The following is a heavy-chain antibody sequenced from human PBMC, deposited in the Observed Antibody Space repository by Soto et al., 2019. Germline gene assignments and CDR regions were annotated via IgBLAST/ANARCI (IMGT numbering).Heavy chain of an antibody. D-gene: IGHD3-10*01. V-gene: IGHV3-7*05. CDR1: GFTFSSYG. Sequence: PGGSLRLSCAASGFTFSSYGMSWVRQAPGKGLEWVANIKQDGSEKYYVDSVKGRFTISRDNAKNSLYLQMNSLRAEDTAVYYCASGSGSYYLRSHDNYGMDVWGQGTTVTVSS. CDR2: IKQDGSEK. CDR3: ASGSGSYYLRSHDNYGMDV. J-gene: IGHJ6*02.